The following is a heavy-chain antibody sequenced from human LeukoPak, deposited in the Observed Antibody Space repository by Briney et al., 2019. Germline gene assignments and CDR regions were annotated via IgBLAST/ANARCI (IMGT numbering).Heavy chain of an antibody. J-gene: IGHJ6*03. Sequence: SETLSLTCAVYGGSFSGYYWGWIRQPPGKGLEWIGRIYYSGSTYYNPSLKSRVTISVDTSKNQFSLKLSSVTAADTAVYYCARGYSGSYYDYYYYMDVWGKGTTVTVSS. V-gene: IGHV4-34*01. D-gene: IGHD1-26*01. CDR3: ARGYSGSYYDYYYYMDV. CDR2: IYYSGST. CDR1: GGSFSGYY.